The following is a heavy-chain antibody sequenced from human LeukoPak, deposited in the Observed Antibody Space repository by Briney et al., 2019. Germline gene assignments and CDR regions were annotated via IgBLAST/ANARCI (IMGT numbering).Heavy chain of an antibody. CDR2: IYHSGST. D-gene: IGHD6-13*01. J-gene: IGHJ4*02. CDR1: GGSISSGNW. Sequence: SGTLSLTCAVSGGSISSGNWWSWVRQPPGKGLEWIGQIYHSGSTNYNPSLKSRVTISVEKSKNQFSLNLTSVTAADTAVYYCAGGLVAAGTDYWGQGTLVTVSS. V-gene: IGHV4-4*02. CDR3: AGGLVAAGTDY.